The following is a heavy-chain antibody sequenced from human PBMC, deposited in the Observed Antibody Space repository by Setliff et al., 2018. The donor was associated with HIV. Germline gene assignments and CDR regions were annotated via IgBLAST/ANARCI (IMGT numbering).Heavy chain of an antibody. CDR2: IYFNGIT. J-gene: IGHJ6*03. Sequence: PSETLSLTCSVSGDSVSSRSYYWGWIRQSPGKGLEWIGSIYFNGITHDNPSPKSRVTISLDTSKNQFSLKLSSVTAADTAVYYCARGRHCMDGRCYPHYYYYYHYMDVWAKGTTVTVSS. V-gene: IGHV4-39*07. CDR1: GDSVSSRSYY. D-gene: IGHD2-15*01. CDR3: ARGRHCMDGRCYPHYYYYYHYMDV.